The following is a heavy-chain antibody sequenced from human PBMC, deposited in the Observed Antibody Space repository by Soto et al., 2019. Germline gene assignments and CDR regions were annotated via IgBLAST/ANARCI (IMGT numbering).Heavy chain of an antibody. CDR3: ARGLTTYYYYGMDV. D-gene: IGHD3-9*01. V-gene: IGHV4-59*01. J-gene: IGHJ6*02. Sequence: SLTCTVSGGSISSYYWSWIRQPPGKGLEWIGYIYYSGSTNYNPSLKSRVTISVDTSKNQFSLKLSSVTAADTAVYYCARGLTTYYYYGMDVWGQGTTVTVSS. CDR2: IYYSGST. CDR1: GGSISSYY.